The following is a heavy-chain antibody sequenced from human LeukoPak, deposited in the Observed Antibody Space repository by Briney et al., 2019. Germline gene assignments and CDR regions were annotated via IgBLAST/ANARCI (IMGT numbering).Heavy chain of an antibody. CDR2: VNSDGTDT. J-gene: IGHJ4*02. V-gene: IGHV3-74*01. CDR3: AKDSRRGGFDY. Sequence: GGSLRLSCAASGFTLSSYWMHWVRQAPGKGLVWVSRVNSDGTDTSYADSVKGRFTISRDNSKNSLYLQMNSLRTEDTALYYCAKDSRRGGFDYWGQGTLVTVSS. D-gene: IGHD3-10*01. CDR1: GFTLSSYW.